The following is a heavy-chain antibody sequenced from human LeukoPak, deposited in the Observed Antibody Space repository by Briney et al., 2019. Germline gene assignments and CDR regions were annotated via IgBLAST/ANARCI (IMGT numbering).Heavy chain of an antibody. V-gene: IGHV3-30*18. CDR1: GFTFSSYG. CDR2: ISYDGSNK. D-gene: IGHD1-1*01. Sequence: GGSLRLSCAASGFTFSSYGMHWVRQAPGKGLEWVAVISYDGSNKYYADSVKGRFTISRDNSYNTVYLQMTGLRAEDTAVYYCAKDGESGIQWTQGYFDYWGQGTLVTVSP. CDR3: AKDGESGIQWTQGYFDY. J-gene: IGHJ4*02.